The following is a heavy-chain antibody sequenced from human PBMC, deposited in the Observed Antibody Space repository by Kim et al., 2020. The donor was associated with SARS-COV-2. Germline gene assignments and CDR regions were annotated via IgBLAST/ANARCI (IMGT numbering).Heavy chain of an antibody. J-gene: IGHJ4*02. Sequence: TYYAASVKGRFTISRDNSKNTLYLQMNSLRAEDTAVYYCAKGGSRGYFDYWGQGTLVTVSS. CDR3: AKGGSRGYFDY. CDR2: T. D-gene: IGHD1-26*01. V-gene: IGHV3-23*03.